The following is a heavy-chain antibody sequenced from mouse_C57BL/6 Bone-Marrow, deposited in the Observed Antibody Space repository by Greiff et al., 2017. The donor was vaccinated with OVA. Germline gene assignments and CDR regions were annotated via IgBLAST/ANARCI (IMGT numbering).Heavy chain of an antibody. J-gene: IGHJ3*01. V-gene: IGHV1-39*01. D-gene: IGHD2-4*01. CDR2: INPNYGTT. Sequence: VQLQQPGPELVKPGASVKISCKASGYSFTDYNMNWVKQSNGKSLEWIGVINPNYGTTRYNQKFKGKATLTVDQSSSTAYMQLNSLTSEYSAVDYCAKYDYGAWFAYWGQGTLVTVSA. CDR3: AKYDYGAWFAY. CDR1: GYSFTDYN.